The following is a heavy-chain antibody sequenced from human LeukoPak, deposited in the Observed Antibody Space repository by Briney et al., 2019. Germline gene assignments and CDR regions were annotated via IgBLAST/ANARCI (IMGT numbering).Heavy chain of an antibody. J-gene: IGHJ4*02. V-gene: IGHV4-39*01. CDR3: ARLSGVVIDY. CDR1: GGSISSNSYF. CDR2: IYYSGST. D-gene: IGHD3-22*01. Sequence: SETLSLTCTVSGGSISSNSYFWGRIRQPPGKGLEWIGSIYYSGSTYYNPSLKSRVTISVDTSKNQFSLKLSSETAADTAVYYCARLSGVVIDYWGQGTLVTVSS.